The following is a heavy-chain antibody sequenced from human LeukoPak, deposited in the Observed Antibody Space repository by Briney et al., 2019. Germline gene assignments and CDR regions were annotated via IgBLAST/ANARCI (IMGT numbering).Heavy chain of an antibody. CDR3: ARGHYKEYFDY. Sequence: ASVKVSCKASGGTFSSYAISWVRQAPGQGLEWMGGIIPIFGTANYAQKFQGGVTITADESTSTAYMELSSLRSEDTAVYYCARGHYKEYFDYWGQGTLVTVSS. J-gene: IGHJ4*02. CDR1: GGTFSSYA. V-gene: IGHV1-69*13. CDR2: IIPIFGTA. D-gene: IGHD4-11*01.